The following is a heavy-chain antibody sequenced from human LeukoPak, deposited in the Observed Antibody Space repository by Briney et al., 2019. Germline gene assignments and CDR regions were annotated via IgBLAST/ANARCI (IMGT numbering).Heavy chain of an antibody. CDR3: ARESSGSPGTDY. V-gene: IGHV4-39*07. CDR2: IYYSGST. Sequence: SETLSLTCTVSGGSISSSSYYWGWIRQPPGKGLEWIGSIYYSGSTYYNPSLKSRVTISVDTSKNQFSLKLSSVAAADTAVYYCARESSGSPGTDYWGQGTLVTVSS. D-gene: IGHD1-26*01. CDR1: GGSISSSSYY. J-gene: IGHJ4*02.